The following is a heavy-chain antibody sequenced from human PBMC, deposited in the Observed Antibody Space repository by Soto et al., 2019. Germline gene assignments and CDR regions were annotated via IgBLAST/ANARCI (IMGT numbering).Heavy chain of an antibody. V-gene: IGHV4-30-2*01. CDR2: IHHSGST. CDR3: ASSHAGAHITAAVH. D-gene: IGHD6-13*01. Sequence: QLQLQESGSGLVKPSQTLSLTCAVSGGSISSGGYSWSWIRQPPGKGLEWIGYIHHSGSTYYNPSPTSRVPISVDRPKNPFSLKLSSVTAADTAVYYCASSHAGAHITAAVHWGQGTLVTVSS. J-gene: IGHJ4*02. CDR1: GGSISSGGYS.